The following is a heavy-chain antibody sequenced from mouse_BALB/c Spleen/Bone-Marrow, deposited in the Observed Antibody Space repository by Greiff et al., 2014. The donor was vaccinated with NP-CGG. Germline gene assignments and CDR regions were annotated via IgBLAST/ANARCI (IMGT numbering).Heavy chain of an antibody. V-gene: IGHV1-9*01. CDR3: ARELGLRLAY. CDR2: ILPGSGST. Sequence: QVQLKESGAELMKPGASVKISCKATGYTFSSYWIEWVKQRPGHGLAWIGEILPGSGSTNYNEKFKGKATFTADTSSNTAYMQLSSLTSEDSAVYYCARELGLRLAYWGQGTLVTVSA. J-gene: IGHJ3*01. D-gene: IGHD3-1*01. CDR1: GYTFSSYW.